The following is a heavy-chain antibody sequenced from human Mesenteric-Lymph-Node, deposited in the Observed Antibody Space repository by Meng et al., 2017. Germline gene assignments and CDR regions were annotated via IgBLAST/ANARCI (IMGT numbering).Heavy chain of an antibody. CDR3: ARWGHYGDLDY. CDR2: VDPKSGGT. Sequence: QVQLVQSGAEVKKPGASVKVSCKASGYTFTDYYVQWVRQAPGQGLEWMAWVDPKSGGTNSAQKFQGRVTMTRDTSTTTAYMELSRLTSDDTAVYYCARWGHYGDLDYWGQGTLVTVSS. CDR1: GYTFTDYY. V-gene: IGHV1-2*02. J-gene: IGHJ4*02. D-gene: IGHD4-17*01.